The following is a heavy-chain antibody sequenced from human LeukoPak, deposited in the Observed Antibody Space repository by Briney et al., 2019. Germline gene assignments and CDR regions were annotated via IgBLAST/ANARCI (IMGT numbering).Heavy chain of an antibody. V-gene: IGHV3-23*01. Sequence: PGVSVTLKCSASTFTISSYGRVWLPQGQGKGLEWCSAVSGGNGSTDYAHSGKGRFTISRKNSKNTLYLQMNSLRAEDTAVYYCAKEYLFYCGGACYPDYWGQGTLVTVSS. CDR2: VSGGNGST. CDR1: TFTISSYG. D-gene: IGHD2-21*02. CDR3: AKEYLFYCGGACYPDY. J-gene: IGHJ4*02.